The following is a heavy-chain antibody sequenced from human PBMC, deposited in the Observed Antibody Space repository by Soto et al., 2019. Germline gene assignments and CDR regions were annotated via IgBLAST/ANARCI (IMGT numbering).Heavy chain of an antibody. J-gene: IGHJ5*02. Sequence: QVQLVQSGAEVKKPGSSVKVSCKASGGTFSSYTISWVRQAPGQGLEWMGRIIPILGIANYAQKFQGRVTINADKSTSTAYMELSSLRSEDTAVYYCARSEVVVAATPRFDPWGQGTLVTVSS. CDR3: ARSEVVVAATPRFDP. CDR1: GGTFSSYT. V-gene: IGHV1-69*02. D-gene: IGHD2-15*01. CDR2: IIPILGIA.